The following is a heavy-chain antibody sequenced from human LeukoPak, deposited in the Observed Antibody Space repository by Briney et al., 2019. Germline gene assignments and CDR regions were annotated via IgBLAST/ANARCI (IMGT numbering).Heavy chain of an antibody. Sequence: SETLSLTCTVSGGPISSYYWSWIRQPPGKGLEWIGYIYYSGSTNYNPSLKSRVTISVDTSKNQFSLKLSSVTAADTAVYYCARGQGPSPGYWGQGILVTVSS. CDR3: ARGQGPSPGY. CDR2: IYYSGST. J-gene: IGHJ4*02. V-gene: IGHV4-59*08. CDR1: GGPISSYY.